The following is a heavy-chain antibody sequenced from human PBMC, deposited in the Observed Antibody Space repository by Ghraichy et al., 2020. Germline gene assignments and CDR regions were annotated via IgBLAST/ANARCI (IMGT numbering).Heavy chain of an antibody. CDR1: GFSFSSDA. V-gene: IGHV3-30-3*01. CDR2: ISYDGSNK. CDR3: ARDAAYSSGSTDY. D-gene: IGHD6-19*01. J-gene: IGHJ4*02. Sequence: LSLTCAASGFSFSSDAMHWVRQAPGKGLEWVAVISYDGSNKYYADSVKGRFTISRDNSKNTLYLQMNSLRAEDTAVYYCARDAAYSSGSTDYWGQGTLVTVSS.